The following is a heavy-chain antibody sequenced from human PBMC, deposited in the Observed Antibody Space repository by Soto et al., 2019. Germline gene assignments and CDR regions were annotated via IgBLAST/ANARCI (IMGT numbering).Heavy chain of an antibody. J-gene: IGHJ4*02. CDR1: GGSFSDFA. Sequence: QVQLAQSGAEVRKPGSSVKVSCRASGGSFSDFAFSWVRQAPGQGLEWMGGIIPMFAATKYAQRFQGRVTLTPDASTRTVYLALSSLTSDDSAVYYCARGGIVAVPAALSSYDDYTNYRFDSWGQGTLVSVSS. CDR3: ARGGIVAVPAALSSYDDYTNYRFDS. CDR2: IIPMFAAT. V-gene: IGHV1-69*01. D-gene: IGHD2-15*01.